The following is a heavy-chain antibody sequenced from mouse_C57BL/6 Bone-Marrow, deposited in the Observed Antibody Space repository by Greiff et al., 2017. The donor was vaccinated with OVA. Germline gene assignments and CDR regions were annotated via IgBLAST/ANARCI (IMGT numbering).Heavy chain of an antibody. D-gene: IGHD1-1*01. CDR2: ISSGSSTI. V-gene: IGHV5-17*01. Sequence: EVQGVESGGGLVKPGGSLKLSCAASGFTFSDYGMHWVRQAPEKGLEWVAYISSGSSTIYYADTVKGRFTISRNNAKNTLFLQMTSLRSEDTAMYYCAGGYYGSSYDYFDYWGQGTTLTVSS. CDR3: AGGYYGSSYDYFDY. CDR1: GFTFSDYG. J-gene: IGHJ2*01.